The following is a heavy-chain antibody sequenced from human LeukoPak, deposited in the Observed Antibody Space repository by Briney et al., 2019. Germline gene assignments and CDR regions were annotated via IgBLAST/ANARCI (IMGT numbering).Heavy chain of an antibody. V-gene: IGHV3-7*01. CDR1: GFTFSSYA. J-gene: IGHJ4*02. Sequence: GRSLRLSCAASGFTFSSYAMSWVRQAPGKGLEWVANINQDGSEKYYVDSVKGRFTISRDNAKNSLYLQMNSLRAEDTAVYYCASCGGDCYTNPFDYWGQGTLVTVSS. CDR2: INQDGSEK. CDR3: ASCGGDCYTNPFDY. D-gene: IGHD2-21*02.